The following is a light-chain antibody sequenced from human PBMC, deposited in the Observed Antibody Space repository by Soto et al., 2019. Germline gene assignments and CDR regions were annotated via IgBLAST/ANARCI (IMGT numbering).Light chain of an antibody. J-gene: IGLJ1*01. CDR1: SSDVGGYNY. Sequence: QSVLPQPASVSGSPGQSITISCTGTSSDVGGYNYVSWYQQHPGKAPKLMIYEVSNRPSGVSNRFSGSKSGNTASLTISGLQAEDEADYYCSSYTRSSVYVFGTGTKSPS. CDR3: SSYTRSSVYV. CDR2: EVS. V-gene: IGLV2-14*01.